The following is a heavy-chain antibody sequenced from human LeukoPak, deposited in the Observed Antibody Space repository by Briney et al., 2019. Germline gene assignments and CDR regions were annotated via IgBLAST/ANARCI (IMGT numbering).Heavy chain of an antibody. CDR3: VKSGTWADFDS. V-gene: IGHV3-64D*09. J-gene: IGHJ4*02. CDR1: GFTFSSYG. Sequence: GGSLRLSCSASGFTFSSYGMHWVRQAPGKGLEYVSGISNKGGSTYYADSVKGRFTISRDNSKNTLHLQMSSLRADDTAVYYCVKSGTWADFDSWGQGTLGSVSS. D-gene: IGHD1-26*01. CDR2: ISNKGGST.